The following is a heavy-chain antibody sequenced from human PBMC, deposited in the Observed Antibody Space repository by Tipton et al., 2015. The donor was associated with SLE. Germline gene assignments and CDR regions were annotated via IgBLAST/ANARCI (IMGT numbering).Heavy chain of an antibody. V-gene: IGHV4-34*01. Sequence: TLSLTCAVYGGSFSGYYWSWIRQPPGKGLEWIGEINHSGSTNYNPSLKSRVTIAVDTSKNQFSLKLSSVTAADTAVYYCARENYFDYWGQGTLVTVSS. CDR3: ARENYFDY. J-gene: IGHJ4*02. CDR2: INHSGST. D-gene: IGHD2/OR15-2a*01. CDR1: GGSFSGYY.